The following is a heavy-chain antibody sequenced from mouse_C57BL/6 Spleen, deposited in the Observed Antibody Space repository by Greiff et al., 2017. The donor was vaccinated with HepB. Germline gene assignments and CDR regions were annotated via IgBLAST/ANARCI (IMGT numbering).Heavy chain of an antibody. Sequence: QAQLKESGAELVKPGASVKLSCKASGYTFTSYWMHWVKQRPGQGLEWIGMIHPNSGSTNYNEKFKSKATLTVDKSSSTAYMQLSSLTSEDSAVYYCAREGSTMVTTVDYWGQGTTLTVSS. CDR1: GYTFTSYW. J-gene: IGHJ2*01. D-gene: IGHD2-2*01. V-gene: IGHV1-64*01. CDR3: AREGSTMVTTVDY. CDR2: IHPNSGST.